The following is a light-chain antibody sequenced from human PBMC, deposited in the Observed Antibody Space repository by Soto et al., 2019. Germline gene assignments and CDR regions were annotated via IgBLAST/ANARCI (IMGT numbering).Light chain of an antibody. CDR1: QTISTF. V-gene: IGKV1-39*01. J-gene: IGKJ1*01. CDR3: QQSFSTPWT. Sequence: DIHMTQSPSSLSASVGDRVTLTCRASQTISTFLNWYQHKPGKAPKLLIFDASNLHSGVPSRFSASGSGTDFTLTISSLQPEDFATYSCQQSFSTPWTFGQGTKVDIK. CDR2: DAS.